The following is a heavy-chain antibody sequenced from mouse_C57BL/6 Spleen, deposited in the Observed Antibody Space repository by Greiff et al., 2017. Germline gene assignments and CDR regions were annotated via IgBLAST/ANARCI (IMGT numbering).Heavy chain of an antibody. J-gene: IGHJ1*03. CDR3: ATYGNYEYFDV. CDR1: GYTFTDYN. D-gene: IGHD2-1*01. CDR2: INPNNGGT. V-gene: IGHV1-22*01. Sequence: EVQLQQSGPELVKPGASVKMSCKASGYTFTDYNMHWVKQSHGKSLEWIGYINPNNGGTSYNQKFKGKATLTVNKSSSTAYMELRSLTSEDSAVYYCATYGNYEYFDVWGTGTTVTVSS.